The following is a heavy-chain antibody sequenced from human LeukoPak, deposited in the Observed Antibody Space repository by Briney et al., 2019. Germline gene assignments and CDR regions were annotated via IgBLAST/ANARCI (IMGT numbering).Heavy chain of an antibody. Sequence: PGGSLRLPCAASGFTFSSHAMSWVRQAPGKGLEWLSSVSGDGVSTYYADSVKGRFSIFRDNSKSTLSLQMNSLRADDTAVYYCARKKPFSGSYYDNWGQGTLVTVSS. D-gene: IGHD1-26*01. J-gene: IGHJ4*02. CDR3: ARKKPFSGSYYDN. V-gene: IGHV3-23*01. CDR2: VSGDGVST. CDR1: GFTFSSHA.